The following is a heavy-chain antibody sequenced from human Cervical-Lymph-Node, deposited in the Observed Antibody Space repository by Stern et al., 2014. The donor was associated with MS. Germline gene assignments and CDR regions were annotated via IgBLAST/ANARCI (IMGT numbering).Heavy chain of an antibody. CDR3: AAEPMYYSDSVGAFDI. V-gene: IGHV1-58*01. Sequence: HLVESGPEVKKPGTSVKVSCKASGFTFTSYAVQWVRHARGQLLERMGWISAGSGNTNYAQKFQERGTITRDMSTSTDHMELSSLRSEDTAVYYCAAEPMYYSDSVGAFDIWGQGTMVTVSS. J-gene: IGHJ3*02. D-gene: IGHD3-22*01. CDR1: GFTFTSYA. CDR2: ISAGSGNT.